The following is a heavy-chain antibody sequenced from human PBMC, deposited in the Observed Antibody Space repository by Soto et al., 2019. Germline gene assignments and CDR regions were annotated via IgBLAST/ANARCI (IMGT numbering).Heavy chain of an antibody. CDR2: MNPGCCDT. Sequence: ASVKVSFTASGYTFTNNDLSWVLHATGQGLEWMGWMNPGCCDTGYAQKSQGRVTMTSDISIATAYRELNSLTADDTAIYYCARMESFGSLNWFDPWGQGTLVTVSS. CDR1: GYTFTNND. V-gene: IGHV1-8*02. J-gene: IGHJ5*02. CDR3: ARMESFGSLNWFDP. D-gene: IGHD5-18*01.